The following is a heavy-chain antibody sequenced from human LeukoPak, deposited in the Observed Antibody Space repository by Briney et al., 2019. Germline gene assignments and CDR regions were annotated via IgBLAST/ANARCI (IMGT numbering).Heavy chain of an antibody. CDR2: IYPGDSRT. J-gene: IGHJ4*02. V-gene: IGHV5-51*01. CDR1: GYIFTGFW. CDR3: ARQEWLINSQTEFDS. Sequence: GESLQISCKASGYIFTGFWIGWVRQMPGKGLEWMGTIYPGDSRTRYSPSFQGQVTISADKSITTAYLRWDSLRASDTAVYYCARQEWLINSQTEFDSWGQGTLVTVSS. D-gene: IGHD6-19*01.